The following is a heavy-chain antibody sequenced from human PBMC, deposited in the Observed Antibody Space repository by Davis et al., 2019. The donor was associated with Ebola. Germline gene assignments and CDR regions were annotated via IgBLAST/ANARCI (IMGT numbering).Heavy chain of an antibody. J-gene: IGHJ4*02. D-gene: IGHD1-1*01. Sequence: PGGSLRLSCTASGFTFSRYSMNWVRQPPEKGLEWVASISSSSSSIYYADSVKGRFTLSRDNANNSLSLQLSSPRAEDTAVYYYAKGFSWNLDYWGQGTLVIVSS. CDR2: ISSSSSSI. CDR1: GFTFSRYS. CDR3: AKGFSWNLDY. V-gene: IGHV3-21*01.